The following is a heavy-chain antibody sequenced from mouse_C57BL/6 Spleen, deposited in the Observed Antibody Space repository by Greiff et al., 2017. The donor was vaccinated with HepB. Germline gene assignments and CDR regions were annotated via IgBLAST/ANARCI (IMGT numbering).Heavy chain of an antibody. V-gene: IGHV14-1*01. CDR2: IDPADGDT. Sequence: VQLQQSGAELVRPGASVKLSCTASGFNIKDYYMHWVKQRPEQGLEWIGRIDPADGDTEYAPKFQGKATMTADTSSKTSYLQLSSLTSEDTAVYYCTTDYGPFAYWGQGTLVTVSA. D-gene: IGHD2-4*01. CDR1: GFNIKDYY. J-gene: IGHJ3*01. CDR3: TTDYGPFAY.